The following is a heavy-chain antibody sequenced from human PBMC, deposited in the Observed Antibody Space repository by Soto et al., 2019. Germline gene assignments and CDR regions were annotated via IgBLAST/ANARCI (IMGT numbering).Heavy chain of an antibody. D-gene: IGHD5-12*01. CDR3: ATVAMGSYYSYGMDV. J-gene: IGHJ6*02. V-gene: IGHV1-3*01. Sequence: SVKVSCKASGFTFTNHVMYWVRQAPGQRLEWMGWINAGNGNIEYSQKFQGRVTITRDTSASSAYMELSSLISEDTAVYYFATVAMGSYYSYGMDVWGQGTTVTVXS. CDR1: GFTFTNHV. CDR2: INAGNGNI.